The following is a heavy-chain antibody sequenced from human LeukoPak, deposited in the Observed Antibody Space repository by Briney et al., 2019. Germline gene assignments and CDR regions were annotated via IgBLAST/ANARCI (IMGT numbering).Heavy chain of an antibody. CDR1: GFTFSRFD. D-gene: IGHD1-1*01. V-gene: IGHV3-13*01. Sequence: GGSLRLFCAPCGFTFSRFDMHWARQPTGQALKWVSTIGTASDTYYPGSVEGRFTLSRDNAKNSLYLQMNSLTAGDTAVYYCARGPPRGKYYYMDVWGKGTTVTVSS. CDR2: IGTASDT. J-gene: IGHJ6*03. CDR3: ARGPPRGKYYYMDV.